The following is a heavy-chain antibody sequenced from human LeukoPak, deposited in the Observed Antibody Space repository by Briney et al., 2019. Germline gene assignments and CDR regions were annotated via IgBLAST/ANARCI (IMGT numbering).Heavy chain of an antibody. CDR1: GYTFTTYA. CDR3: TRDDYGSGSYYKLDY. V-gene: IGHV1-3*04. J-gene: IGHJ4*02. CDR2: INTGNDNT. Sequence: GASVKVSCKASGYTFTTYAIHWVRQAPGERLEWMGWINTGNDNTRYSQKFQDRVTITRDTSASTAYMELSSLRSEDTAVYYCTRDDYGSGSYYKLDYWGQGTLVTVSS. D-gene: IGHD3-10*01.